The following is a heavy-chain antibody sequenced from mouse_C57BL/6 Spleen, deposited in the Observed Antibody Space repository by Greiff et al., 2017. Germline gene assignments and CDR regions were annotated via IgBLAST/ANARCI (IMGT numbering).Heavy chain of an antibody. CDR2: ISSGGSYT. V-gene: IGHV5-6*01. Sequence: EVNVVESGGDLVKPGGSLKLSCAASGFTFSSYGMSWVRQTPDKRLEWVATISSGGSYTYYPDSVKGRFTISRDNAKNTLYLQMSSLKSEDTAMYYCAGHAYYGNYVDYWGQGTTLTVSS. D-gene: IGHD2-10*01. CDR3: AGHAYYGNYVDY. J-gene: IGHJ2*01. CDR1: GFTFSSYG.